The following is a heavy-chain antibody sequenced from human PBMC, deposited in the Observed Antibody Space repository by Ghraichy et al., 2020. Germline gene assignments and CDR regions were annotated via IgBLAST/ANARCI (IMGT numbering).Heavy chain of an antibody. CDR3: ARGLQSPSHYYYYYMDV. D-gene: IGHD5-24*01. J-gene: IGHJ6*03. CDR2: IYYSGST. CDR1: GGSISSYY. Sequence: SETLSLTCTVSGGSISSYYWSWIRQPPGKGLEWIGYIYYSGSTNYNPSLKSRVTISVDTSKNQFSLKLSSVTAADTAVYYCARGLQSPSHYYYYYMDVWGKGTTVTVSS. V-gene: IGHV4-59*01.